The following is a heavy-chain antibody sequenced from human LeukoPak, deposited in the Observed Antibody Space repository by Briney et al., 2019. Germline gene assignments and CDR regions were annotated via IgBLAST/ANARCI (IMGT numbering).Heavy chain of an antibody. CDR2: ISSGGTTI. V-gene: IGHV3-11*01. D-gene: IGHD3-22*01. CDR3: ARDAKIVVVGAFDI. CDR1: GFTFSDYY. J-gene: IGHJ3*02. Sequence: PGGSLRLSCAASGFTFSDYYMSWIRQAPGKGLEWVSYISSGGTTIFYADSMKGRFTISRDNAKNSLYLQMNSLRAEDTAVYYCARDAKIVVVGAFDIWGQGTMVTVCS.